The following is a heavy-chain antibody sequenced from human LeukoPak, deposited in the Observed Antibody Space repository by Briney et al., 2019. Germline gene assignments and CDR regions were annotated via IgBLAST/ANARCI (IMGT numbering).Heavy chain of an antibody. V-gene: IGHV3-23*01. D-gene: IGHD6-13*01. CDR2: ISGSGGRI. J-gene: IGHJ5*02. CDR3: AKGPRSSWSLNWFDP. CDR1: GFTFSSYA. Sequence: QPGGSLRLSCAASGFTFSSYAMSWVRQAPGKGLEWVSAISGSGGRIYYGASVKGRFTISRDNSKNTLYLQMNSLRAEDTAVYYCAKGPRSSWSLNWFDPWGQGTLVTVSS.